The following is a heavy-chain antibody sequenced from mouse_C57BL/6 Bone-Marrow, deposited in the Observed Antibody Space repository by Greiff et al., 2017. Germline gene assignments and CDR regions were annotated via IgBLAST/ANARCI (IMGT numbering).Heavy chain of an antibody. J-gene: IGHJ4*01. D-gene: IGHD2-1*01. CDR2: IRSKSNNYAT. CDR3: VRGNYGAMDY. Sequence: DVKLQESGGGLVQPKGSLKLSCAASGFSFNTYAMNWVRQAPGKGLEWVARIRSKSNNYATYYADSVKDRFTISRDDSESMLYLQMNNLKTEDTAMYYCVRGNYGAMDYWGQGTPVTVSS. V-gene: IGHV10-1*01. CDR1: GFSFNTYA.